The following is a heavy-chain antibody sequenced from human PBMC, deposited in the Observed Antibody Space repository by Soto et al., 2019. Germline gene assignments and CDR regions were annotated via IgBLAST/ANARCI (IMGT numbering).Heavy chain of an antibody. V-gene: IGHV4-59*08. CDR2: IFYFGST. CDR3: ASHYPDFDWLSQLDY. D-gene: IGHD3-9*01. Sequence: SETLSLTCTVSGGSISSYYWSWIRQTPGKGLEWIGYIFYFGSTNYNPSLKSRVTLSIDTSKNQLSLKLSSVTAADTAVYYCASHYPDFDWLSQLDYWGRRSLVTVSS. CDR1: GGSISSYY. J-gene: IGHJ4*02.